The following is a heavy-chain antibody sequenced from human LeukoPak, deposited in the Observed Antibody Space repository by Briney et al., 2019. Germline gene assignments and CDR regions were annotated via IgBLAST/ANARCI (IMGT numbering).Heavy chain of an antibody. CDR2: IASDGSST. CDR3: ARGRPHGNDY. J-gene: IGHJ4*02. D-gene: IGHD4-23*01. Sequence: GGSLRLSCAASGFTFSSYWMNWVRQAPGKGLVGVSRIASDGSSTTYADSVKGRFSISRDNAKNTLYLQMNSLRVEDTAVYYCARGRPHGNDYWGQGTLVTVSS. V-gene: IGHV3-74*01. CDR1: GFTFSSYW.